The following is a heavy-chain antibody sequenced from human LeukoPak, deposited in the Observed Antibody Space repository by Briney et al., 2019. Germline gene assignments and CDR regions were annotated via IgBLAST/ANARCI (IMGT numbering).Heavy chain of an antibody. CDR3: ASGYCSTTSCFHAVFDY. D-gene: IGHD2-2*01. V-gene: IGHV1-69*05. CDR2: IIPIFGTA. CDR1: GGTFSSYA. Sequence: SVKVSCKASGGTFSSYAISWVRQAPGQGLEWMGGIIPIFGTANYAQKFQGRVTITTDESASTAYMELSSLRSEDTAVYYCASGYCSTTSCFHAVFDYWGQGTLVTVSS. J-gene: IGHJ4*02.